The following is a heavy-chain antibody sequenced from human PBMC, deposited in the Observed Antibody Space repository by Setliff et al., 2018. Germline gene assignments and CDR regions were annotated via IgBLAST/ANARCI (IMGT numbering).Heavy chain of an antibody. CDR3: ARDAPYTNTWRYFDH. J-gene: IGHJ4*02. Sequence: ASVKVSCKASGYTFTNYYINWVRQAPGLGLEWMGIINPRAGTTSYAQKFQGRVTMTTDTSTSTAYMELRSLRSDDTAMYYCARDAPYTNTWRYFDHWGQGTLVTVSS. CDR1: GYTFTNYY. CDR2: INPRAGTT. V-gene: IGHV1-46*01. D-gene: IGHD6-13*01.